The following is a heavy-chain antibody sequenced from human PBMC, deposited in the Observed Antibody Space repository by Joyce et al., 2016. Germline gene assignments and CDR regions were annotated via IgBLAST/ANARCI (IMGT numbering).Heavy chain of an antibody. J-gene: IGHJ3*02. V-gene: IGHV3-43*01. Sequence: EAQLAQSGGDVVQRGGSLRLSCAASGFIFDDHSMYWVRQVPGKGLEWVYISSYNGQSTDYVDSVKGRFTISRDNNKNSLYLQMNSLRTEDTALYFCAKDSTTGGFDIWGQGTMVTVSS. CDR1: GFIFDDHS. CDR2: SSYNGQST. D-gene: IGHD4-17*01. CDR3: AKDSTTGGFDI.